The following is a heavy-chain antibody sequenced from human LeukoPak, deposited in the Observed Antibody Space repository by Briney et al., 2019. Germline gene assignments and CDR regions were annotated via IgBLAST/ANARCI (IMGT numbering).Heavy chain of an antibody. CDR1: GFTFSRVS. CDR3: ARARSGNYVYY. Sequence: GGSLRLSCAASGFTFSRVSMSWVRQAPGKGLEWISYISSSSSTIYYADSVKGRFTISRDNAKNSVYLQMNSLRAEDTALYYCARARSGNYVYYCGQGTLVTVSS. D-gene: IGHD3-3*01. CDR2: ISSSSSTI. J-gene: IGHJ4*02. V-gene: IGHV3-48*01.